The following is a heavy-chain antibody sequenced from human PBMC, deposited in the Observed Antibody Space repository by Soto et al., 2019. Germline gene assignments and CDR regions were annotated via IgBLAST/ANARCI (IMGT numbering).Heavy chain of an antibody. CDR2: ISYDGSNK. J-gene: IGHJ4*02. V-gene: IGHV3-30-3*01. D-gene: IGHD3-9*01. CDR3: ARDMGPKRYFDWLLSEEGGDY. Sequence: GGSLRLSCAASGFTFSSYAMHWVRQAPGKGLEWVAVISYDGSNKYYADSVKGRFTISRDNSKNTLYLQMNSLRAEDTAVYYCARDMGPKRYFDWLLSEEGGDYWGQGTLVTVSS. CDR1: GFTFSSYA.